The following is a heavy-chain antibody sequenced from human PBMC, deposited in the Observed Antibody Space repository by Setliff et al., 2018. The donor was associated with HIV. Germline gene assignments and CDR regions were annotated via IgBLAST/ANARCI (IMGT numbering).Heavy chain of an antibody. V-gene: IGHV4-59*01. CDR1: GGSISSYY. J-gene: IGHJ4*02. CDR2: IYYSGST. CDR3: ARGIAVAGPYFDY. D-gene: IGHD6-19*01. Sequence: SETLSLTCTVSGGSISSYYWSWIRQPPGKGLEWIGYIYYSGSTNYNPSLKSRVTISVDTSKNQFSLKLSSVTAADTAVYYCARGIAVAGPYFDYWGQGTLVTVSS.